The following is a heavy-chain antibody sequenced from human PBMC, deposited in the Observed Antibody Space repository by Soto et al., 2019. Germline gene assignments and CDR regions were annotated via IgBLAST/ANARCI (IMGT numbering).Heavy chain of an antibody. J-gene: IGHJ5*02. D-gene: IGHD3-3*01. V-gene: IGHV1-18*04. Sequence: QVQLVQSGAEVKKPGASVKVSCKASGYTFTSYGISWVRQAPGQGLEWMGWISAYNGNTNYAQKLQGRVTMTTDTSTSTAYMELRSLRSDDTAVYYCARAPRITIFGVVSSFWFDPWGQGTLVTVSS. CDR1: GYTFTSYG. CDR2: ISAYNGNT. CDR3: ARAPRITIFGVVSSFWFDP.